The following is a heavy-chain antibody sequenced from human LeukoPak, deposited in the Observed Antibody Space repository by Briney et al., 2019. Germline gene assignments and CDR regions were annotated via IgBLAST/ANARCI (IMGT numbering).Heavy chain of an antibody. V-gene: IGHV4-4*07. J-gene: IGHJ5*02. CDR1: GGSISSYY. CDR3: ASSRKTYDSSGYLFGYNWFDP. D-gene: IGHD3-22*01. CDR2: IYTSGST. Sequence: LETLSLTCTVSGGSISSYYWSWIRQPAGKGLEWIGRIYTSGSTNYNPSLKSRVTMSVDTSKDQFSLKLSSVTAADTAVYYCASSRKTYDSSGYLFGYNWFDPWGQGTLVTVSS.